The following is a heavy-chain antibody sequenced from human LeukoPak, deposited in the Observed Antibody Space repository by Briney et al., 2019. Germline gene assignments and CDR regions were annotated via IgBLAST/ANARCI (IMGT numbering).Heavy chain of an antibody. Sequence: ASVKVSCKASGGTFSSYAISWVRQAPGQGLEWMGRIIPIFGTANYAQKFQGRVTITADKSTSTAYMELSSLRSEDTAVYYCARDQAVTTLMDVWGKGTTVTVSS. V-gene: IGHV1-69*06. D-gene: IGHD4-17*01. CDR3: ARDQAVTTLMDV. CDR1: GGTFSSYA. CDR2: IIPIFGTA. J-gene: IGHJ6*03.